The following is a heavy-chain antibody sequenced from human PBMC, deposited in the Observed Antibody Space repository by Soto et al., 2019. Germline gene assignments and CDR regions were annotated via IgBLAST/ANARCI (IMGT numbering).Heavy chain of an antibody. CDR1: GGSISSGDYY. J-gene: IGHJ4*02. CDR3: ARTKPSSTSFHVDY. Sequence: QVQLQESGPGLVKPSQTLSLTCTVSGGSISSGDYYWIWIRQHPGKGLEWIGYIYNSGSTKHNPSLKSRITISVDTSKNQYSLKLNSVTAADTAVYYCARTKPSSTSFHVDYWGQGTQVTVSS. D-gene: IGHD2-2*01. CDR2: IYNSGST. V-gene: IGHV4-31*03.